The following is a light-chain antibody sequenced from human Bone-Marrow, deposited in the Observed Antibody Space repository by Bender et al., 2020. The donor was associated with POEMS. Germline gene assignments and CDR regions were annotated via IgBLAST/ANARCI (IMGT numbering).Light chain of an antibody. CDR1: SSDVGGYNY. CDR2: DVI. Sequence: QSALTQPRSVSGSPGQSVTISCTGTSSDVGGYNYVSWYQRHPGKAPKLMIYDVIKRPSGVPDRFSGSKSGNTASLTVSGLQAEDEADYYCVVWDDSLNWVFGGGTKLTVL. V-gene: IGLV2-11*01. CDR3: VVWDDSLNWV. J-gene: IGLJ3*02.